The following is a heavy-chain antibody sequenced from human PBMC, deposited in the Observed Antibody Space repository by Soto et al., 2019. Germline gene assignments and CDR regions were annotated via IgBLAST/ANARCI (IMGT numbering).Heavy chain of an antibody. D-gene: IGHD4-17*01. CDR2: MNPNSGNT. CDR3: ARRHGDYGRLDY. V-gene: IGHV1-8*01. CDR1: GYTFTSYD. Sequence: QVQLVQSGAEVKKPGASVKVSCKASGYTFTSYDINWVRQATGQGLEWMGWMNPNSGNTDYAQKFRGRVTMTRDTYIGQAYMGLSGLTSEDTAVYSCARRHGDYGRLDYWGLGTLVTVSS. J-gene: IGHJ4*02.